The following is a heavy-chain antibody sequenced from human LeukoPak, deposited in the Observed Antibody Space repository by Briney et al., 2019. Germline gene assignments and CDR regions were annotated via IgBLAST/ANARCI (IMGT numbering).Heavy chain of an antibody. J-gene: IGHJ4*02. D-gene: IGHD6-19*01. Sequence: PSETLSLTCAVYGGSFSDYYWSWIRQPPGKGLEWIGEINHSGSTTYNPSLKGRVTISADKSKNQFSLKLSSVTAADTAVYYCARVPSGIAVAGSIGYYFDYWGQGTLVTVSS. CDR3: ARVPSGIAVAGSIGYYFDY. V-gene: IGHV4-34*01. CDR2: INHSGST. CDR1: GGSFSDYY.